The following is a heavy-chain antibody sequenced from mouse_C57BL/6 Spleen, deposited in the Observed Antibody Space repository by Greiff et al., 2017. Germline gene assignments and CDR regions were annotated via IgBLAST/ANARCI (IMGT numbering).Heavy chain of an antibody. D-gene: IGHD1-2*01. CDR3: ARGKYYGDY. V-gene: IGHV1-4*01. J-gene: IGHJ4*01. CDR1: GYTFTSYT. Sequence: VQRVESGAELARPGASVKMSCKASGYTFTSYTMHWVKQRPGQGLEWIGYINPSSGYTKYNQKFKDKATLTADKSSSTAYMQLSSLTSEDSAVYYCARGKYYGDYWGQGTSVTVSS. CDR2: INPSSGYT.